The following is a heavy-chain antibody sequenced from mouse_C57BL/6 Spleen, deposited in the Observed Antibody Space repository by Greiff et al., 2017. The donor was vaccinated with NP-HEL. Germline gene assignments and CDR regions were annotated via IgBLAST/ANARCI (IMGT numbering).Heavy chain of an antibody. V-gene: IGHV1-82*01. CDR3: AIRYENYAMDY. J-gene: IGHJ4*01. Sequence: QVQLQQSGPELVKPGASVKISCKASGYAFSSSWMNWVKQRPGKGLEWIGRIYPGDGDTNYNGKFKGKATLTADKSSSTAYMQLSSLASEDSAVYFCAIRYENYAMDYWGQGTSVTVSS. D-gene: IGHD1-1*01. CDR1: GYAFSSSW. CDR2: IYPGDGDT.